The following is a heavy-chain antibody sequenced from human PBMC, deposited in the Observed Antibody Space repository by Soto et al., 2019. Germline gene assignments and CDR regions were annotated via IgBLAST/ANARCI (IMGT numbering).Heavy chain of an antibody. CDR1: GGTFSTYA. CDR2: IIPLFGTA. CDR3: ARPKGSYSSGYYYFDY. Sequence: GASVKVSCKTSGGTFSTYAIYWVRQAPGQGLEWMGAIIPLFGTADYAQKFQGRVTITADESTGTAYMELSSLRSEDTAVYYCARPKGSYSSGYYYFDYWGQGTLVTVSS. V-gene: IGHV1-69*13. D-gene: IGHD6-19*01. J-gene: IGHJ4*02.